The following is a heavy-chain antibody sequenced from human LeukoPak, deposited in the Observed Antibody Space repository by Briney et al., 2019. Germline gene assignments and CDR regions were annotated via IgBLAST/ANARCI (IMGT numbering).Heavy chain of an antibody. CDR1: GGSFSGYY. V-gene: IGHV4-34*01. Sequence: SETLSLTCAVYGGSFSGYYWSWIRQPPGEGLEWIGEINHSGSTNYNPSLKSRVTISVDTSKNQFSLKLSSVTAADTAVYYCARGRGYGSGSYYHPYRFFDYWGQGTLVTVSS. D-gene: IGHD3-10*01. CDR3: ARGRGYGSGSYYHPYRFFDY. J-gene: IGHJ4*02. CDR2: INHSGST.